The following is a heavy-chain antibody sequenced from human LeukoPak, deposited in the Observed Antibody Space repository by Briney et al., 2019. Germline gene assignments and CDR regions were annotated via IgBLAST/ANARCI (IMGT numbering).Heavy chain of an antibody. CDR3: ARDPRNVGLAP. Sequence: GGSLRLSCVASGFSLSGYWMYRVRQAPGKGLMYISRNNGDGSTTNYADVVKGRFTMSRGNVKNTLYLQMNSLRVEDTAVYYCARDPRNVGLAPWGQGTLVTVSS. V-gene: IGHV3-74*01. CDR2: NNGDGSTT. J-gene: IGHJ5*02. D-gene: IGHD2-15*01. CDR1: GFSLSGYW.